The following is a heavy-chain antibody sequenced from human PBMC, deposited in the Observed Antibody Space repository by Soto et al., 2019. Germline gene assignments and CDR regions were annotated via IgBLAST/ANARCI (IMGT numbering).Heavy chain of an antibody. J-gene: IGHJ5*02. Sequence: PGKSLKISCKGSGYSFTSYWISWVRQMPGKGLEWMGIIYPGDSDTRYSPSFQGQVTISADKSISTAYLQWSSLKASDTAMYYCARRKYSSSRGFWFDPWGQGTLVTVSS. V-gene: IGHV5-51*03. CDR2: IYPGDSDT. CDR1: GYSFTSYW. D-gene: IGHD6-6*01. CDR3: ARRKYSSSRGFWFDP.